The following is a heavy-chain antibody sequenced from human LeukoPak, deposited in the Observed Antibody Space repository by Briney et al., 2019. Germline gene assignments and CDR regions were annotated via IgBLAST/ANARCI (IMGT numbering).Heavy chain of an antibody. CDR1: GGSISSYY. J-gene: IGHJ3*02. D-gene: IGHD6-19*01. Sequence: PSETLSLTCTVSGGSISSYYWSWIRQPAGKGLEWIGRIYTSGSTNYNPSLKSRVTMSVDTSKNQFSLKLSSVTAADTAVYYCARDFVAGRLDAFDIWGQGTMVTVSS. CDR3: ARDFVAGRLDAFDI. CDR2: IYTSGST. V-gene: IGHV4-4*07.